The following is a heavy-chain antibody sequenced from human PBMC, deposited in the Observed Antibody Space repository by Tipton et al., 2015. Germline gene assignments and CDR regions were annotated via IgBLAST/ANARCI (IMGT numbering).Heavy chain of an antibody. V-gene: IGHV4-39*07. CDR3: ARDLEHGMDV. CDR2: ISHSGNT. Sequence: GLVKPSETLSLTCTVSGGSVSSGSYYWGWIRQPPGKGLEWIGSISHSGNTYYNPSLKSRVTMSRDTSKNQFSLKLTSVTAADTAVYYCARDLEHGMDVWGQGTTVTVSS. J-gene: IGHJ6*02. CDR1: GGSVSSGSYY. D-gene: IGHD5-24*01.